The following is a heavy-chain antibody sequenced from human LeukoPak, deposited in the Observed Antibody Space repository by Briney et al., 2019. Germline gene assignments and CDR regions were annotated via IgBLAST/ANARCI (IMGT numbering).Heavy chain of an antibody. CDR2: IRYDGSNK. J-gene: IGHJ4*02. Sequence: GGSLRLSCAASGFTFSTYAMSWVRQAPGKGLEWVAFIRYDGSNKYYADSVKGRFTISRDNSKNTLYLQMNSLRAEDTAVYYCAKDRLYYDSSGYHFDYWGQGTLVTVSS. CDR1: GFTFSTYA. CDR3: AKDRLYYDSSGYHFDY. D-gene: IGHD3-22*01. V-gene: IGHV3-30*02.